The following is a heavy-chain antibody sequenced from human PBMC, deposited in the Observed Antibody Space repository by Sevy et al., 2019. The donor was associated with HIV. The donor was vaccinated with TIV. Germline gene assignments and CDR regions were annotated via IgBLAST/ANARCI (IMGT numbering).Heavy chain of an antibody. D-gene: IGHD5-18*01. CDR2: ISWNSGSI. Sequence: GGSLRLSCAASGFTFDDYAMHWVRQAPGKGLEWVSGISWNSGSIGYADSVKGRFTISRDNAKNSLYLQMNSLRAEDTALYYCAKDVGQYVDTAMVVDYWGQGTLVTVSS. CDR3: AKDVGQYVDTAMVVDY. J-gene: IGHJ4*02. CDR1: GFTFDDYA. V-gene: IGHV3-9*01.